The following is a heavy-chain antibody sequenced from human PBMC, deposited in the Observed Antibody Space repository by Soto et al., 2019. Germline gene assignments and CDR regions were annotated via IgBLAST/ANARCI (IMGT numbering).Heavy chain of an antibody. Sequence: ASVKVSCKVSGYSLTELSMHWVRQAPGKGLEWMGGFDPKDGKVDYAQTLAARVTMTEDTSTDTVYMELESLTSEDTAVYHCATVRGVGRYWFDTWGPGIMVTVSS. J-gene: IGHJ5*01. CDR2: FDPKDGKV. CDR3: ATVRGVGRYWFDT. CDR1: GYSLTELS. D-gene: IGHD2-8*02. V-gene: IGHV1-24*01.